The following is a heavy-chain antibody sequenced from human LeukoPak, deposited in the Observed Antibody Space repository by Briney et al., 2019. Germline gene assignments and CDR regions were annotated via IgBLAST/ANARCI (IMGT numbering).Heavy chain of an antibody. CDR3: ARVLDYLGYFDY. CDR1: GGSISTYY. V-gene: IGHV4-59*01. CDR2: IYHSGIT. D-gene: IGHD4/OR15-4a*01. Sequence: SETLSLTCTVSGGSISTYYWSWIRQPPGKGLEWIGFIYHSGITNYNPSLKSRVTISVDTSKNQFSLKLSSVTAADTAVYYCARVLDYLGYFDYWGQGTLVTVSS. J-gene: IGHJ4*02.